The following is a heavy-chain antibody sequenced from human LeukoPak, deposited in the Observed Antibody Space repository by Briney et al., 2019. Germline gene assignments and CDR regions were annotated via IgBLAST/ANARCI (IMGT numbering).Heavy chain of an antibody. J-gene: IGHJ3*02. V-gene: IGHV4-39*07. CDR1: GGSISSSSYY. CDR2: IYYSGST. D-gene: IGHD2-21*01. Sequence: SETLSLTCTVSGGSISSSSYYWGWIRQPPGKGLEWIGSIYYSGSTYYNPSLRSRVTISVDTSKNQFSLKLSSVTAADTAVYYCARVVETASDIWGQGTMVTVSS. CDR3: ARVVETASDI.